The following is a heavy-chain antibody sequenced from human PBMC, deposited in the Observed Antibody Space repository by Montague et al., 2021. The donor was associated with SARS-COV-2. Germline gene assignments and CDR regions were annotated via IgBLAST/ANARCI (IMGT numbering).Heavy chain of an antibody. V-gene: IGHV4-30-2*01. CDR2: IFPGGST. CDR1: GGSISNGSYP. Sequence: TLSLTCSVSGGSISNGSYPWSWIRPPPGMGREWIGYIFPGGSTYYNASLQSRVTIAMDNYKNQLSLRLTSITAADTAVYFCARGGADFGDYGWLDYWGQGILVTVS. D-gene: IGHD4-17*01. CDR3: ARGGADFGDYGWLDY. J-gene: IGHJ4*02.